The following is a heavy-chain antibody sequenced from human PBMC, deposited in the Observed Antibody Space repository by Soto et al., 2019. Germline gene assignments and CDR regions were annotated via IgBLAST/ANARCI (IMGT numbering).Heavy chain of an antibody. D-gene: IGHD2-15*01. CDR3: ARDDGVRVVLGDYHYYYGLDV. Sequence: QVQLVQSGAEVKKPGSSVKVSCKASGGSFSSYAITWVRQAPGQGLEWMGGIIPIFGTADYAQKFQGRVTITADESTSTAYMELSSLRSEDTAVYYCARDDGVRVVLGDYHYYYGLDVWGQGTTVTVSS. CDR1: GGSFSSYA. V-gene: IGHV1-69*01. CDR2: IIPIFGTA. J-gene: IGHJ6*02.